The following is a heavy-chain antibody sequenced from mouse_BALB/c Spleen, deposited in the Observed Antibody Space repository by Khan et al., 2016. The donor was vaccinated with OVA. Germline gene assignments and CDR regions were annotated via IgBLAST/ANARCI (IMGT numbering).Heavy chain of an antibody. V-gene: IGHV2-9*02. CDR1: GFTLTSYG. CDR2: IWAGGST. J-gene: IGHJ2*01. CDR3: ARLEDI. Sequence: VQLQESGPGLVEPSQSLTITCTVSGFTLTSYGIPWVRQPPGKGLEWLGVIWAGGSTNYNSALMSRLSISQDNSKSQVFLQMNSLQTDDTAMYYCARLEDIWGQGTTLTVSA. D-gene: IGHD1-3*01.